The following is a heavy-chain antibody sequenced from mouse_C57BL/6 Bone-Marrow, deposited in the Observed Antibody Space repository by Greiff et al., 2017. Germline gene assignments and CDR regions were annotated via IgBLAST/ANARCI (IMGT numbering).Heavy chain of an antibody. Sequence: QVQLQQPGAELVKPGASVKLSCKASGYTFTSYWMHWVKQRPGQGLEWIGMIHPNSGSTNYNEKFKSKATMTVAKSSSTAYMHLSSLTDEDSAVYYCARWGYLLLPWGQGTTLTVSS. V-gene: IGHV1-64*01. CDR3: ARWGYLLLP. J-gene: IGHJ2*01. CDR1: GYTFTSYW. D-gene: IGHD1-1*01. CDR2: IHPNSGST.